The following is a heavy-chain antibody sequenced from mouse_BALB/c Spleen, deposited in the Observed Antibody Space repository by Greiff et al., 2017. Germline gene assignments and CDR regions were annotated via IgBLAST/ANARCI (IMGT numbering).Heavy chain of an antibody. V-gene: IGHV5-17*02. Sequence: EVKLMESGGGLVQPGGSRKLSCAASGFTFSSFGMHWVRQAPGKGLEWVAYISRGSSTSNYTDTVKGRFTISRDNPKITLFLQMPSLRSEDAAMYYCARSGTGTGLAYWGQGTLVTVSA. J-gene: IGHJ3*01. CDR1: GFTFSSFG. CDR2: ISRGSSTS. D-gene: IGHD4-1*01. CDR3: ARSGTGTGLAY.